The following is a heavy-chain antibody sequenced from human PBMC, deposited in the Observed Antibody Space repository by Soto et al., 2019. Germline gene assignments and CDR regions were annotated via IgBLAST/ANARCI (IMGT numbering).Heavy chain of an antibody. CDR3: ARDLEDIVVVVAARYRGDAFDI. CDR2: IKQDGSEK. D-gene: IGHD2-15*01. Sequence: PGGSLRLSCAASGFTFSSYWMSWVRQAPGKGLEWVANIKQDGSEKYYVDSVKGRFTISRDNAKNSLYLQMNSLRAEDTAVYYCARDLEDIVVVVAARYRGDAFDIWGQGTMVTVSS. V-gene: IGHV3-7*01. J-gene: IGHJ3*02. CDR1: GFTFSSYW.